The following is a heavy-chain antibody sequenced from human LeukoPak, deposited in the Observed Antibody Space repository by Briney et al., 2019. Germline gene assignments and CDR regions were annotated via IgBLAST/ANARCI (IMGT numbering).Heavy chain of an antibody. CDR2: IKQDGNEK. D-gene: IGHD1-1*01. J-gene: IGHJ4*02. V-gene: IGHV3-7*01. CDR3: ARGHGSNWDHYYDY. Sequence: GGSLRLSRAASGFTFSSYWMTWVRQAPGKGLEWVANIKQDGNEKYYVDSVKGRFTVSRDNAKNSLYLQMNSLRAEDTAMFYCARGHGSNWDHYYDYWGQGTPVTVSS. CDR1: GFTFSSYW.